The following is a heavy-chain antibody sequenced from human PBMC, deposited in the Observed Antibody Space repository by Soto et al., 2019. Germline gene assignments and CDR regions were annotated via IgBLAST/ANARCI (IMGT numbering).Heavy chain of an antibody. Sequence: SETLSLTCTVSGGSISSYSHYCGWIRQPPGQGLEWIGYMYYSGSTNYNPSLKSRVTISVDTSKNQFPLKLSSVTAADTAVYYCARLESYYYYMDVWGKGTTVTVSS. V-gene: IGHV4-61*05. CDR2: MYYSGST. CDR1: GGSISSYSHY. J-gene: IGHJ6*03. CDR3: ARLESYYYYMDV.